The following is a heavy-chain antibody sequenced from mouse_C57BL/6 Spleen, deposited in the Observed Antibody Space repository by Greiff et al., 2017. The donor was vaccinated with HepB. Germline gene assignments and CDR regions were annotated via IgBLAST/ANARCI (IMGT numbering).Heavy chain of an antibody. D-gene: IGHD2-4*01. Sequence: QVQLQQPGAELVKPGASVKLSCKASGYTFTSYWMHWVKQRPGRGLEWIGRIDPNSGGTKYNEKFKSKATLTVDKPSSTAYMQLSSLTSEDSAVYYCAQRDYDYDWFAYWGQGTLVTVSA. CDR1: GYTFTSYW. CDR2: IDPNSGGT. V-gene: IGHV1-72*01. CDR3: AQRDYDYDWFAY. J-gene: IGHJ3*01.